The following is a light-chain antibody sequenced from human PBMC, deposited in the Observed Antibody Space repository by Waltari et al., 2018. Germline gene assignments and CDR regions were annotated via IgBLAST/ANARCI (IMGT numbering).Light chain of an antibody. CDR1: QSIGTS. CDR2: EAS. J-gene: IGKJ4*01. CDR3: QQYQVYSVLT. V-gene: IGKV1-5*03. Sequence: DIQMTQSPSTLSASVGDRVTITCRASQSIGTSLAWYQQKAGKAPNLLVYEASTLESGVPSTFTGSGSGTEFTLTISSLQPDDLATYYCQQYQVYSVLTFGGGTKVEIK.